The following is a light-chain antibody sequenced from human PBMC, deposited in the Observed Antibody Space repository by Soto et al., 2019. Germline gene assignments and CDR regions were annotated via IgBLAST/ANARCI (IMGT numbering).Light chain of an antibody. CDR1: SSDIGTYNF. V-gene: IGLV2-11*01. J-gene: IGLJ3*02. CDR2: DVT. CDR3: SSYTSSSTQV. Sequence: QSALTQPRSVSGSPGQSVTFSCIGTSSDIGTYNFVSWYQQNPGKAPKLLIYDVTKRPSGVPDRFSGSKSGNTASLTISGLQAEDEADYYCSSYTSSSTQVFGGGTKLTVL.